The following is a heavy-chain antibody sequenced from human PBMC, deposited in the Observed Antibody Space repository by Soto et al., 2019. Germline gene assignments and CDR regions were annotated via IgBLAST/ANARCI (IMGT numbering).Heavy chain of an antibody. V-gene: IGHV5-51*01. Sequence: LKISCRTSGYKFTSSWIAWVRQKPGKGLEWMGIIFPSDSDTRYSPSFQGQVTISADRSTSTVFLQWASLKASDTAVYFCARKDKSGYFNWFDPWGQGTLVTVS. CDR2: IFPSDSDT. J-gene: IGHJ5*02. D-gene: IGHD3-22*01. CDR3: ARKDKSGYFNWFDP. CDR1: GYKFTSSW.